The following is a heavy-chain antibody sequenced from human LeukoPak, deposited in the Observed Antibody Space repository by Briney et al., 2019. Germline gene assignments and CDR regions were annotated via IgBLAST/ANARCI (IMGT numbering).Heavy chain of an antibody. CDR3: ASECSGGSCYEGGY. Sequence: SETLSLTCTVSGGSISSYYWSWIRQPAGKGLEWIGRIYTSGSTNYNPSLKSRVTMSVDTSKNQFSLKPSSVTAADTAVYYCASECSGGSCYEGGYWGQGTLVTVSS. D-gene: IGHD2-15*01. J-gene: IGHJ4*02. V-gene: IGHV4-4*07. CDR1: GGSISSYY. CDR2: IYTSGST.